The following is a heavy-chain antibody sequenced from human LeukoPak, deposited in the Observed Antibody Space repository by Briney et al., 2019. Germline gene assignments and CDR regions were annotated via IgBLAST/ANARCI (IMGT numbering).Heavy chain of an antibody. CDR2: INPNSGNP. D-gene: IGHD6-19*01. V-gene: IGHV1-2*02. J-gene: IGHJ5*02. Sequence: ASVKVSFKASGYTFTVYFIHWVRQAPGQGLEWMGWINPNSGNPNYAENFRGRVTMTRDTSISTAYMELSRLTFDDMAMYYCARGNISGWYDWFDPWGQGTLVTVSS. CDR3: ARGNISGWYDWFDP. CDR1: GYTFTVYF.